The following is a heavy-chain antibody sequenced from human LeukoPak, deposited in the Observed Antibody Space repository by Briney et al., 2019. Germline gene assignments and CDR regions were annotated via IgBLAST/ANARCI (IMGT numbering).Heavy chain of an antibody. CDR3: ARDRGMGSSGWATDAFDI. V-gene: IGHV4-4*02. Sequence: SETLSLTCAVSGGSISSTNWWSWVRQPPGKGLEWIGEIYHSGSTNCNPSLKSRVTISVDTSKNQFSLKLSSVTAADTAVYYCARDRGMGSSGWATDAFDIWGQGTMVTVSS. J-gene: IGHJ3*02. CDR1: GGSISSTNW. D-gene: IGHD6-19*01. CDR2: IYHSGST.